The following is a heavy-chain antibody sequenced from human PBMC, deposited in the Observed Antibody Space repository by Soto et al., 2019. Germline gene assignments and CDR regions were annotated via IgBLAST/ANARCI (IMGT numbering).Heavy chain of an antibody. CDR1: GFTFSSFA. Sequence: ELQLLESGGGLVQPGGSLRLSCAASGFTFSSFAMSWVRQAPGKGLEWVSTISLNGSTAYYADSVKGRFTISRDNSKNTLYLQMNTLRAEDTAVYYCARRGYYLDDPWGQGILVTVSS. V-gene: IGHV3-23*01. CDR2: ISLNGSTA. D-gene: IGHD2-21*01. CDR3: ARRGYYLDDP. J-gene: IGHJ5*02.